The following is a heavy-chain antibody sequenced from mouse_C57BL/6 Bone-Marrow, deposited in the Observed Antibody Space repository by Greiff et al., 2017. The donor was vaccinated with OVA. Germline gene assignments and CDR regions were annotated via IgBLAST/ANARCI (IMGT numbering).Heavy chain of an antibody. D-gene: IGHD1-1*02. V-gene: IGHV1-64*01. J-gene: IGHJ3*01. CDR1: GYTFTSYW. CDR2: IHPNSGST. CDR3: ARSVVLWPAWFAY. Sequence: QVQLQQPGAELVKPGASVKLSCKASGYTFTSYWMHWVKQRPGQGLEWIGMIHPNSGSTNYNEKFKSKATLTVDKSSSTAYMQLSSLTSEDSAVYYCARSVVLWPAWFAYWGQWTLVTVSA.